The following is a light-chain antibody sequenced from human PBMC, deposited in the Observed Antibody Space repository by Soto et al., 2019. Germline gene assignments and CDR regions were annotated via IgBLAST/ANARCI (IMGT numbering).Light chain of an antibody. Sequence: DVQLTQSPSFMSLSAGDRVTITCRASQGISNSLAWYQQKPGKAPKLLIYSASTLQSGVPSRFSGGFSGTEFTLTISSLQPEDCATYYCQQLYRYPITFGQGTRLEI. V-gene: IGKV1-9*01. CDR2: SAS. CDR3: QQLYRYPIT. J-gene: IGKJ5*01. CDR1: QGISNS.